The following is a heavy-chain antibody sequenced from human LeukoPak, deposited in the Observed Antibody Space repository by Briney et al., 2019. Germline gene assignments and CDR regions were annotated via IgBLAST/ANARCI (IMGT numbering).Heavy chain of an antibody. J-gene: IGHJ4*02. CDR2: IKQDGSEK. CDR3: ARDVDTAMVDY. D-gene: IGHD5-18*01. V-gene: IGHV3-7*01. CDR1: GLTFSSYW. Sequence: GGSLRLSCAASGLTFSSYWMSWVRQAPGKGLEWVANIKQDGSEKYYVDSVKGRFTISRDNAKNSLYLQMNSLRAEDTAVYYCARDVDTAMVDYWGQGTLVTVSS.